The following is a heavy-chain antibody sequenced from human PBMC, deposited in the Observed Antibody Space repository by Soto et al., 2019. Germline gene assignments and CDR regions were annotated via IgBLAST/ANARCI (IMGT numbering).Heavy chain of an antibody. CDR2: INHSGST. CDR1: GGSFSGYY. Sequence: QVQLQQWGAGLLKPSETLSLTCAVYGGSFSGYYWNWIRQPPGKGLEWIGEINHSGSTNYNPSRKSRVTLSVGTSKNQFSLKRSSVTAADTAVYYCARGWGRIFDYWGQGTLVTVSS. J-gene: IGHJ4*02. D-gene: IGHD7-27*01. V-gene: IGHV4-34*01. CDR3: ARGWGRIFDY.